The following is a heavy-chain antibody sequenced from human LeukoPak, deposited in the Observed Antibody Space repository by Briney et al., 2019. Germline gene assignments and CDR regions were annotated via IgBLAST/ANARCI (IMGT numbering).Heavy chain of an antibody. Sequence: SETLSLTCTVSGGSISSSSYYWGWIRQPPGKGLEWIGSIYYSGSTYYNPSLKSRVTISVDTSKNQFSLKLSSVTAADTAVYYCARALTTYYDFWSGYSSSGPDAFDIWGQGTMVTVSS. CDR2: IYYSGST. J-gene: IGHJ3*02. CDR1: GGSISSSSYY. V-gene: IGHV4-39*07. CDR3: ARALTTYYDFWSGYSSSGPDAFDI. D-gene: IGHD3-3*01.